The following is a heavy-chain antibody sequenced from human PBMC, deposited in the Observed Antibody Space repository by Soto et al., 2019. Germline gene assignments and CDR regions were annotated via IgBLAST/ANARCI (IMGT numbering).Heavy chain of an antibody. D-gene: IGHD3-22*01. V-gene: IGHV3-30-3*02. CDR2: ISYDGSNK. CDR1: GFTFSSYA. J-gene: IGHJ3*02. Sequence: PGGSLRLSCAASGFTFSSYAMHWVRQAPGKGLEWVAVISYDGSNKYYADSVKGRFTISRDNAKNTLYLQMNSLRAEDTAVYYCAKFKYYYDSSGSPFDIWGQGTMVTVSS. CDR3: AKFKYYYDSSGSPFDI.